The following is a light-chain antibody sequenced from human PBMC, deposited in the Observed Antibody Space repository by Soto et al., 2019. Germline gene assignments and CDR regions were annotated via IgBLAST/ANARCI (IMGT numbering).Light chain of an antibody. CDR1: SSDIGGSNY. CDR3: SSYTSSSTLV. J-gene: IGLJ1*01. V-gene: IGLV2-14*01. CDR2: EVS. Sequence: QSVLTQPASVSGSPGQSITISCTGTSSDIGGSNYVSWYQQHPGKAPKFMIYEVSNRPSGVSNRFSGSKSGNTASLTISGLQAEDEADYYCSSYTSSSTLVFGTGTKLTVL.